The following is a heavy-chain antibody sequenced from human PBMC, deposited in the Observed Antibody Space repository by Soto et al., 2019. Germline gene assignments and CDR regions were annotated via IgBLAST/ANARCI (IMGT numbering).Heavy chain of an antibody. D-gene: IGHD2-21*01. CDR3: ARALYPAGGGEPWFDP. J-gene: IGHJ5*02. CDR2: ISAYNGNT. CDR1: GYTFTSYG. Sequence: QVQLVQSGAEVKKPGASVKVSCKASGYTFTSYGISWVRQAPGQGLEWMGWISAYNGNTNYAQKLQGRVTMTTDTSTSTAYMVLRSLRSDDMAVYYCARALYPAGGGEPWFDPWGQGTLVTVSS. V-gene: IGHV1-18*03.